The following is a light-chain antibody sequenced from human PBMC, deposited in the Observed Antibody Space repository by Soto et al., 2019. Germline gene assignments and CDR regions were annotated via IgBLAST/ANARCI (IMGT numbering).Light chain of an antibody. CDR1: ESISRDY. J-gene: IGKJ2*01. CDR2: GAS. Sequence: EIVLTQSPSTLSLSPGQRATLSCRYRESISRDYLAWYQQRLGQAPRLLIYGASSGATGIPDRFSGSGSGTDFTLTISRLEPEDFAIYYCQQYGGVPYTFGQGTKVDNK. V-gene: IGKV3-20*01. CDR3: QQYGGVPYT.